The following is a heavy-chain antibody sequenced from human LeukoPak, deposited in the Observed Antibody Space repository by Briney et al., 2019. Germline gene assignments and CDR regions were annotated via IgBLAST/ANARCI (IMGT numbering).Heavy chain of an antibody. Sequence: GASVKVSCKASGYTFTKYSMHWVRQAPGQGLEWMGIINPSGGSASYAQKFQGRVTMTRDTSTSTVYMELSSLRSEDTAVYYCASGVTAHGDYYYYGMDVWGQGTTVTVSS. V-gene: IGHV1-46*01. CDR3: ASGVTAHGDYYYYGMDV. J-gene: IGHJ6*02. CDR1: GYTFTKYS. D-gene: IGHD5-18*01. CDR2: INPSGGSA.